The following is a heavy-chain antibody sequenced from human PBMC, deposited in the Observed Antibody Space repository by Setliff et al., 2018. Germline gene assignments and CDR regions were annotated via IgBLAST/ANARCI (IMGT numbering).Heavy chain of an antibody. CDR2: IYTSWST. V-gene: IGHV4-61*09. Sequence: PSETLSLTCTVSGDPMSSRRYYWAWIRQPAGKGLEWIGQIYTSWSTNYNPSLKSRVTISLDTSNNQFSLSLSSVTAADTAGYYCARMSGFQYMDVWGKGTTVTVSS. D-gene: IGHD3-3*01. J-gene: IGHJ6*03. CDR1: GDPMSSRRYY. CDR3: ARMSGFQYMDV.